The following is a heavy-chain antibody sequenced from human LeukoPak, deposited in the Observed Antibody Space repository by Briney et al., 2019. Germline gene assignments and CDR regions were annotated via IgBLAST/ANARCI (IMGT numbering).Heavy chain of an antibody. CDR2: IRQDGSVQ. D-gene: IGHD1/OR15-1a*01. Sequence: GGSLRLSCAASGFTFSSYWMSWVRQAPGKGLEWVANIRQDGSVQSYVDSVKGRFTISRDNPKNSVYLQMSSLRAEDTAVYYCLVTTRSRGFDYWGQGTLVTVSS. CDR3: LVTTRSRGFDY. J-gene: IGHJ4*02. CDR1: GFTFSSYW. V-gene: IGHV3-7*01.